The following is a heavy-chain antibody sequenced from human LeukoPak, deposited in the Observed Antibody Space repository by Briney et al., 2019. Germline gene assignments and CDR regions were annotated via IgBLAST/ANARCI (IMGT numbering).Heavy chain of an antibody. D-gene: IGHD3-22*01. CDR1: GFTFSSYT. CDR2: ITSSSSYI. V-gene: IGHV3-21*01. CDR3: ARDGYDSSGYYLDY. Sequence: GGSLRLSCAASGFTFSSYTMNWVRQAPGRGLGWVSSITSSSSYIYYADSVKGRFTISRDNARNSLYLQMDSLRAEDTAVYYCARDGYDSSGYYLDYWGQGTLVTVSS. J-gene: IGHJ4*02.